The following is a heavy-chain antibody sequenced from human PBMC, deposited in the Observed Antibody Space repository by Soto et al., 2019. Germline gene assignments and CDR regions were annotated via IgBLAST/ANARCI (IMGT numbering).Heavy chain of an antibody. CDR3: ARGTESYITSPRRPLFDY. V-gene: IGHV3-30-3*01. CDR1: GLTFRSYG. Sequence: TGGTLRRPCAPSGLTFRSYGMHWVRQAPGEGRKWVASIFHDGSTNAYADSVKGRFTISRDNAKSTLYLQMNSLRTEDTAVYYCARGTESYITSPRRPLFDYWGQGTLVTVSS. J-gene: IGHJ4*02. CDR2: IFHDGSTN. D-gene: IGHD3-10*01.